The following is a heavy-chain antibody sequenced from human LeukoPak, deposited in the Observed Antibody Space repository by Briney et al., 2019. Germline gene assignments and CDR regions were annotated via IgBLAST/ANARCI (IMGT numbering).Heavy chain of an antibody. J-gene: IGHJ4*02. V-gene: IGHV1-8*03. CDR1: GYTFTSYD. Sequence: ASVKVSCKASGYTFTSYDINWVRQATGQGLEWMGWMNPNSGNTGYAQKFQGRVTITRNTSISTAYMELSSLRSEDTAVYYCARDRKGLRSAFDYWGQGTLVTVSS. D-gene: IGHD5-18*01. CDR3: ARDRKGLRSAFDY. CDR2: MNPNSGNT.